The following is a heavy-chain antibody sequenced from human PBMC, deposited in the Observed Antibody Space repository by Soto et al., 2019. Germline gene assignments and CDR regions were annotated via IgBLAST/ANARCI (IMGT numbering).Heavy chain of an antibody. D-gene: IGHD3-3*01. V-gene: IGHV3-23*01. J-gene: IGHJ5*02. Sequence: GGSLRLSCAASGFTFSSYAMSWVRQAPGKGLEWVSAISGSGGSTYYADSVKGRFTISRDNSKNTLYLQMNSLRAEDTAVYYCAKDRTYYDFWSGSAAWFDPWGQGTLVTVSS. CDR1: GFTFSSYA. CDR2: ISGSGGST. CDR3: AKDRTYYDFWSGSAAWFDP.